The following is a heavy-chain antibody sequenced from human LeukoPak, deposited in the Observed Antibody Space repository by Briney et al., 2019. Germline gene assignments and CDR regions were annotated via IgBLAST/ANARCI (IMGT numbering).Heavy chain of an antibody. CDR3: ARFPGAAGSNWNWFDP. V-gene: IGHV4-59*01. CDR1: GGSISSYY. J-gene: IGHJ5*02. D-gene: IGHD6-13*01. CDR2: IYYSGST. Sequence: PSETLSLTCTVSGGSISSYYWSWIRQPPGKGLEWIGYIYYSGSTNYNPSLKSRVTISVDTSKNQFSLKLSSVTAADTAVYYCARFPGAAGSNWNWFDPWGQGTLVTVSS.